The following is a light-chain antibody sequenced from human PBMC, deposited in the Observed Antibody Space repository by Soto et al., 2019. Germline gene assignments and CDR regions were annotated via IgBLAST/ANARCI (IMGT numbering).Light chain of an antibody. J-gene: IGKJ3*01. CDR1: QTISSW. Sequence: DIPMTQSPSTLSGSVGDRVTITCRASQTISSWLAWYQQKPGKAPKLLIYKASTLKSGVPSRFSGSGSGTEFTLTISSLQPDDFATYYCQQTNSFPLTFGPGTKVDIK. CDR3: QQTNSFPLT. CDR2: KAS. V-gene: IGKV1-5*03.